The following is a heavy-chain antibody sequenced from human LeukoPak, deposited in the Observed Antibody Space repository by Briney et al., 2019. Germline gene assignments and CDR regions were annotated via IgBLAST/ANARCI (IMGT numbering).Heavy chain of an antibody. Sequence: GGSLRLSGAASGFTCSSYAMSWVRQAPGKGLEWVSAISGSGGSTYYADSVKGRFTISRDNAKNSLYLQMNSLRAEDTAVYYCARGYSGSYTNYWGQGTLVTVSS. CDR1: GFTCSSYA. D-gene: IGHD1-26*01. CDR3: ARGYSGSYTNY. V-gene: IGHV3-23*01. J-gene: IGHJ4*02. CDR2: ISGSGGST.